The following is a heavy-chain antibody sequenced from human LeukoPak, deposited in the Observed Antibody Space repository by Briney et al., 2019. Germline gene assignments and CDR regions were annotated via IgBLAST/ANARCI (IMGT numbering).Heavy chain of an antibody. V-gene: IGHV3-23*01. CDR1: GFTFSSYA. CDR3: AKDTSIGKYCTNGVCSPFDY. J-gene: IGHJ4*02. D-gene: IGHD2-8*01. CDR2: IGDSGDYT. Sequence: GGSLTLSCAGSGFTFSSYATSWVRQAPGQGLEWVSVIGDSGDYTSYADSVRGRFTISRDNSRNTLYLQMISLRPEDTAVYYCAKDTSIGKYCTNGVCSPFDYWGQGTLVTVSS.